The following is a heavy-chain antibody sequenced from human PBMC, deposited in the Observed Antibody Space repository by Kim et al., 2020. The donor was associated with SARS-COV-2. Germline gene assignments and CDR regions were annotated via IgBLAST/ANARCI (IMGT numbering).Heavy chain of an antibody. CDR2: IIPIFGTA. Sequence: SVKVSCKASGGTFSSYAISWVRQAPGQGLEWMGGIIPIFGTANYAQKYQGRVTITADKSTSTAYMELSSLRSEDTAVYYCARDFPDYYGSGSHDAFDIWGQGTKVTVSS. V-gene: IGHV1-69*06. CDR1: GGTFSSYA. CDR3: ARDFPDYYGSGSHDAFDI. D-gene: IGHD3-10*01. J-gene: IGHJ3*02.